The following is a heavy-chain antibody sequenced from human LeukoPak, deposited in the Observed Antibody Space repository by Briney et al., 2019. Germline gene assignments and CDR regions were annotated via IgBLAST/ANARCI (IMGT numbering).Heavy chain of an antibody. CDR3: ARGGYGDYYFDY. J-gene: IGHJ4*02. V-gene: IGHV1-18*04. Sequence: ASVKVSCKASDYTFTSYGSSWVRQAPGQGLEYMGWISGYNGNTNYPQKFRDRVTMTRDTSTSTVYMELRSLRSDDTAVYYCARGGYGDYYFDYWGQGTLVTVSS. D-gene: IGHD4-17*01. CDR2: ISGYNGNT. CDR1: DYTFTSYG.